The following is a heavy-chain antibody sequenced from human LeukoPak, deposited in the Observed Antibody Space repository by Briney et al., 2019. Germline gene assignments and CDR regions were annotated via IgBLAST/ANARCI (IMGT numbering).Heavy chain of an antibody. Sequence: GGSLRLSCAASGFTFSSYAASWVRQAPGKGLEWVSVISGSGGSTYYADSVKGRFTISRDNSKNTVHLQMNSLRAEDTAVYYCAKDYHSSGYYYFQLVDVWGQGTTVTVSS. CDR1: GFTFSSYA. CDR3: AKDYHSSGYYYFQLVDV. V-gene: IGHV3-23*01. J-gene: IGHJ6*02. D-gene: IGHD3-22*01. CDR2: ISGSGGST.